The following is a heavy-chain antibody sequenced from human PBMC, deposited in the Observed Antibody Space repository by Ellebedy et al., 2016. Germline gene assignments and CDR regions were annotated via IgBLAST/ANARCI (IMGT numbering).Heavy chain of an antibody. CDR1: GYSFTSYW. J-gene: IGHJ3*02. D-gene: IGHD5-18*01. Sequence: GESLKISCKGSGYSFTSYWIGWVRQMPGKGLEWMGIIYPGDSDTRYSPSFQGQVTISADKSISTAYLQWSSLKASDTAMYYCATPGGGYSYGRGYHDAFDIWGQGTMVTVSS. CDR2: IYPGDSDT. V-gene: IGHV5-51*01. CDR3: ATPGGGYSYGRGYHDAFDI.